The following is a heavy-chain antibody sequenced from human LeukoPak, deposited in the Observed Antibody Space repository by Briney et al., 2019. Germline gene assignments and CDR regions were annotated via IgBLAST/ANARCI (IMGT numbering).Heavy chain of an antibody. CDR3: FPG. CDR1: GFTLSSYW. D-gene: IGHD3-10*01. J-gene: IGHJ4*02. CDR2: INSDGSDT. Sequence: PGGSLRLSCAASGFTLSSYWMHWVRQAPGKGLVWVSRINSDGSDTIYGDSVKGRFTISRDNAKNTVYLQKNSLRVDDTAVYVCFPGGGQGTLVTVSS. V-gene: IGHV3-74*01.